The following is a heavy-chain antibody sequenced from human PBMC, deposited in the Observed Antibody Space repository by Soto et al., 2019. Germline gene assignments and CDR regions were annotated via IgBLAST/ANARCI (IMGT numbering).Heavy chain of an antibody. D-gene: IGHD2-2*01. CDR1: GDSVSSNSAA. Sequence: QVQLQQSGPGLVKPSQTLSLTCAISGDSVSSNSAAWNWIRQSPSRGLEWLGSTYYRSKWYNDYAVSMKSRITINPDTSKNHFSLQLNSVTPEDTAVYYCARGVPPCSITSCLNDYWGQGTLVTVSS. CDR2: TYYRSKWYN. V-gene: IGHV6-1*01. CDR3: ARGVPPCSITSCLNDY. J-gene: IGHJ4*02.